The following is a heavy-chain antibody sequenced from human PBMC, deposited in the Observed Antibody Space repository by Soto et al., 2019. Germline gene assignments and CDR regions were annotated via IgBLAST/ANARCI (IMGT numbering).Heavy chain of an antibody. CDR1: GYTFTSYG. D-gene: IGHD3-16*02. CDR2: ISAYNGNT. J-gene: IGHJ4*02. CDR3: AGSNVWGSHPHGD. Sequence: QVQLVQSGAEVKKPGASVKVSCKASGYTFTSYGISWVRQAPGQGLEWMGWISAYNGNTNYAQKLQGRVTMTTDTYTNQADMELKGLRPGDPAVDYCAGSNVWGSHPHGDWGQGTLVTVSS. V-gene: IGHV1-18*01.